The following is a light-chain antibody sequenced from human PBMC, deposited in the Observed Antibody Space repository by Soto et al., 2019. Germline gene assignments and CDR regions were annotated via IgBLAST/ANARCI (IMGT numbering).Light chain of an antibody. Sequence: DVVLTQSQLSLPVTPGEPASISCRSSQSLLHSNGYNYLDWYLQKPGQSPQLLIYLGSNRASGVPDRFSGSGSGTDFTLKISRVEAEDVGVYYCMQALQTSWTFGQGTKV. V-gene: IGKV2-28*01. CDR2: LGS. CDR1: QSLLHSNGYNY. CDR3: MQALQTSWT. J-gene: IGKJ1*01.